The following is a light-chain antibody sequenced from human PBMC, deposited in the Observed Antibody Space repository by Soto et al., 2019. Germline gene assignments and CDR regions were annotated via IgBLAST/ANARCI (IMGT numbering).Light chain of an antibody. Sequence: EIVMTQSPATLSVSPGERATLSCGASQSITSSFLAWYQQKPGQAPRLLIYGASSRATGIPDRFSGSGSGTEFTLTISSLQPEDFAVYYCQQYNNWPPITFGQGTRLEIK. CDR3: QQYNNWPPIT. J-gene: IGKJ5*01. CDR1: QSITSS. CDR2: GAS. V-gene: IGKV3D-15*01.